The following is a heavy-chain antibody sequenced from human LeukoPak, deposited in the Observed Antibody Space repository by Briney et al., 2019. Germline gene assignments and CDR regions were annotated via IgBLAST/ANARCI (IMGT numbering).Heavy chain of an antibody. V-gene: IGHV1-18*04. CDR3: AREYVVVPAAIGAFDI. CDR2: ISAYNGNT. Sequence: ASVKVSCKASGYTFTSYGISWVRQAPGQGLEWMGWISAYNGNTNYAQKLQGRVTMTTDTSTSTAYMELRNLRSDDTAVYYCAREYVVVPAAIGAFDIWGQGTMVTVSS. J-gene: IGHJ3*02. CDR1: GYTFTSYG. D-gene: IGHD2-2*01.